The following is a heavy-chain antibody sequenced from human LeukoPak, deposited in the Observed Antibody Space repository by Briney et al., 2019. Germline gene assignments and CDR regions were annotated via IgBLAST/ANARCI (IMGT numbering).Heavy chain of an antibody. J-gene: IGHJ4*02. CDR1: GFTFSDYS. D-gene: IGHD3-3*01. Sequence: GGSLRLSCAASGFTFSDYSMNWVRQAPGKELEWVSSISSSSSYIYYADSVKGRFTISRDNAKNSLYLQMNSLRAEDTALYYCARDWNYDFWSGYRGAFDYWGQGTLVTVSS. CDR2: ISSSSSYI. V-gene: IGHV3-21*01. CDR3: ARDWNYDFWSGYRGAFDY.